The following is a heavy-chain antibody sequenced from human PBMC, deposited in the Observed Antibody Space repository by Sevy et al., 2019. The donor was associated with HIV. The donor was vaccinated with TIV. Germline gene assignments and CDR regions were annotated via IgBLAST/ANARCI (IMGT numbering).Heavy chain of an antibody. D-gene: IGHD3-3*01. V-gene: IGHV3-33*08. CDR1: GFPFTNHG. Sequence: GGSLRLSCEASGFPFTNHGVHWVRQAPGKGLAWVALMWFDGSNKYYADSVKGRFTISRDNSKNTLYLQMNSLRAEDTAVYYCARQLGSCRSGNCYFDSWGQGTLVTVSS. J-gene: IGHJ4*02. CDR3: ARQLGSCRSGNCYFDS. CDR2: MWFDGSNK.